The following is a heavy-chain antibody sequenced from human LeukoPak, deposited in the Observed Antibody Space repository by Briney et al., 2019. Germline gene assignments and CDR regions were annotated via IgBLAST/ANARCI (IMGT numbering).Heavy chain of an antibody. J-gene: IGHJ4*02. CDR1: RFTFSAYW. V-gene: IGHV3-7*03. Sequence: GGSLRLSCAAARFTFSAYWMSWVRQAPGKGLEWVANIKQDGSEKYYVDSVKGRFTISRDNSKNTLYLQMNSLRAEDTAVYYCAKGGTYYYDSSRAGLDYWGQGTLVTVSS. CDR3: AKGGTYYYDSSRAGLDY. CDR2: IKQDGSEK. D-gene: IGHD3-22*01.